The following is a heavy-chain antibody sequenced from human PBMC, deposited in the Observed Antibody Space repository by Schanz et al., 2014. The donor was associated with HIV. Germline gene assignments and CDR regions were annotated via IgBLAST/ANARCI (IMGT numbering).Heavy chain of an antibody. V-gene: IGHV3-33*08. CDR2: IWYDGSNK. Sequence: VQLVESGGGLVKRGGSLRLSCVVSGLIFRTYDMNWVRQAPGKGLEWVAVIWYDGSNKYYADSVKGRFTISRDNSKNTLYLQMNSLRAEDTAVYYCARGSGPYFYYYGMDVWGQGTTVTVS. J-gene: IGHJ6*02. CDR1: GLIFRTYD. CDR3: ARGSGPYFYYYGMDV. D-gene: IGHD3-10*01.